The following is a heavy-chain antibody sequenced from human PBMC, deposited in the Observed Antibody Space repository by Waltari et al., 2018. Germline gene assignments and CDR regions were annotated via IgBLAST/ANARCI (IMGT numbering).Heavy chain of an antibody. CDR1: GGSISSYY. D-gene: IGHD2-2*01. CDR3: ARDGGYCSSTSCLWAAAFDI. J-gene: IGHJ3*02. Sequence: QVQLQESGPGLVKPSETLSLTCTVSGGSISSYYWSWIRQPAGKGLEWIGRIYTSGSTNYNPSLKSRVTMSVDTSKNQFSLKLSSVTAADTAVYYCARDGGYCSSTSCLWAAAFDIWGQGTMVTVSS. V-gene: IGHV4-4*07. CDR2: IYTSGST.